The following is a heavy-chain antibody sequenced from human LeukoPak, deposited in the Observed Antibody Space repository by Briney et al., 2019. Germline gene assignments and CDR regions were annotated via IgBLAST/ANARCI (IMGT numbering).Heavy chain of an antibody. CDR3: ARGGHDPGIPFDI. Sequence: GGSLRLSCAASGFTFNTYAMSWVRQAPGKGLEWVAGISGSGGRTYYGDSVKGRFTISRDNSKSTLYLQMNSLRADDTAVYYCARGGHDPGIPFDIWGQGTMVTVSS. V-gene: IGHV3-23*01. J-gene: IGHJ3*02. CDR1: GFTFNTYA. D-gene: IGHD1-1*01. CDR2: ISGSGGRT.